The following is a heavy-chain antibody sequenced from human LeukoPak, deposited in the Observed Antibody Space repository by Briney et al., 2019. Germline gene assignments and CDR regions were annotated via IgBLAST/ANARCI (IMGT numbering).Heavy chain of an antibody. Sequence: SVKVSCKASGDTFITYDILWVRQAPGQGLEWMGGIIPVFGTTKSAQKFQGRVTITADESTRITYMELTSLRSEDTAVYYCVRAGGPRKWYFDYWGQGTTVIVSS. J-gene: IGHJ4*02. CDR2: IIPVFGTT. CDR1: GDTFITYD. D-gene: IGHD1-14*01. CDR3: VRAGGPRKWYFDY. V-gene: IGHV1-69*13.